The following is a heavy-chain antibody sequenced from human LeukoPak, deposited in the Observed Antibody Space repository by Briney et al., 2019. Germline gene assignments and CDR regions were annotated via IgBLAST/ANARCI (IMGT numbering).Heavy chain of an antibody. CDR2: IYYRGST. Sequence: PSETLSLTCNVSGGSIRSGDHYWGWIRQPPGKGLEWIGRIYYRGSTYCNPSLKSRVTISVDTSKNQFSLKLSSVTAADTAVYYCARRSISQGYYMDVCGKGTTVTISS. J-gene: IGHJ6*03. CDR3: ARRSISQGYYMDV. V-gene: IGHV4-39*01. D-gene: IGHD6-6*01. CDR1: GGSIRSGDHY.